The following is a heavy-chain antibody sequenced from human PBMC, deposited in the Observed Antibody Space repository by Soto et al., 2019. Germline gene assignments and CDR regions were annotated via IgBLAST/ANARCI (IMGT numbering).Heavy chain of an antibody. D-gene: IGHD2-15*01. CDR2: ISSSGSAI. V-gene: IGHV3-11*01. Sequence: GGSLRLSCAASGFTFSDYYMSWIRQAPGKGLEWVSYISSSGSAIYYADSVKGRFTISRDNAKNSLYLQMNSLRAEDTAVYYCATQDIVVVVSVNLTKYQHAFDIWGQGIMVTVS. CDR3: ATQDIVVVVSVNLTKYQHAFDI. J-gene: IGHJ3*02. CDR1: GFTFSDYY.